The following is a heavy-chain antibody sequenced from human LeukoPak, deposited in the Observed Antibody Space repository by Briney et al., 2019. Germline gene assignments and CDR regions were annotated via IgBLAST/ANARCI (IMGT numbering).Heavy chain of an antibody. CDR2: ISYDGSDK. CDR1: GFTFSNYW. Sequence: GGSLRLSCAASGFTFSNYWMHWVRQAPGKGLEWVALISYDGSDKYYSDSVKGRFTISRDNSKNTLYLQMNSLRAEDTAVYYCAKDPRRYSRTGGYFDYWGQGTLVTVSS. V-gene: IGHV3-30*18. CDR3: AKDPRRYSRTGGYFDY. D-gene: IGHD6-13*01. J-gene: IGHJ4*02.